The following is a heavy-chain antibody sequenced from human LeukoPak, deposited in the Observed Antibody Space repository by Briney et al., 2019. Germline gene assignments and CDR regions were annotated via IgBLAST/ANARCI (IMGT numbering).Heavy chain of an antibody. Sequence: GGSLRLSCAASGFTFSSYSMNWVRQAPGKGLEWVSSISSSSSYIYYADSVKGRFTISRDNAKNSLYLQMNSLRAEDTAVYYCARPYRLRYFDWLNYYMDVWGKGTTVTVSS. CDR1: GFTFSSYS. J-gene: IGHJ6*03. D-gene: IGHD3-9*01. CDR3: ARPYRLRYFDWLNYYMDV. CDR2: ISSSSSYI. V-gene: IGHV3-21*01.